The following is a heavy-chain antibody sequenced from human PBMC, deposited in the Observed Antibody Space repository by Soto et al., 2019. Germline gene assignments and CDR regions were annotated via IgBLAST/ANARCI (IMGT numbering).Heavy chain of an antibody. CDR3: ARAQSIAAPQPNDYFDY. D-gene: IGHD6-6*01. V-gene: IGHV6-1*01. Sequence: SQTLSLTCAISGDSVSSNSAAWNWIRQSPSRGLEWLGRTYYRSKWYNDYAVSVKSRITINPDTSKNQFSLQLNSVTPEDTAVYYCARAQSIAAPQPNDYFDYWGQGTLVTVSS. CDR1: GDSVSSNSAA. J-gene: IGHJ4*02. CDR2: TYYRSKWYN.